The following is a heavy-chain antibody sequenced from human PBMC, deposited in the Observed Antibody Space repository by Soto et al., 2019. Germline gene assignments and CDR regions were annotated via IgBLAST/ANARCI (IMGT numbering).Heavy chain of an antibody. D-gene: IGHD1-26*01. CDR2: INSDGSST. CDR1: GFTFSSYW. Sequence: GGSLRLSCAASGFTFSSYWMHWVRQAPGKGLVWVSRINSDGSSTSYADSVKGRFTISRDNAKNTLYLQMNSLRAEDTAVYYCARGVGASDYYYYGMDVWGQGTTVTVSS. J-gene: IGHJ6*02. CDR3: ARGVGASDYYYYGMDV. V-gene: IGHV3-74*01.